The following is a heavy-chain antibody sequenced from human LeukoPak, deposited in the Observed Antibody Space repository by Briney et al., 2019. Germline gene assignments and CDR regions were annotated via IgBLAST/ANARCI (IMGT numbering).Heavy chain of an antibody. Sequence: ASVKVSCKASGYTFTSYDINWVRQATGQGLEWMGWMNPNSGNTGYAQKFQGRVTMTRNTSISTAYMELSSLRSEDTAVYYCARGLAPGVVVPAAISYWGQGTLVTVSS. CDR3: ARGLAPGVVVPAAISY. V-gene: IGHV1-8*01. D-gene: IGHD2-2*01. CDR1: GYTFTSYD. J-gene: IGHJ4*02. CDR2: MNPNSGNT.